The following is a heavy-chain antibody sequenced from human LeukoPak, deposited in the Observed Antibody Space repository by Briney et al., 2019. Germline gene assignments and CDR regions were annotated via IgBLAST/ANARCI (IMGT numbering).Heavy chain of an antibody. CDR2: IYHSGST. V-gene: IGHV4-30-2*01. J-gene: IGHJ3*02. CDR3: ASAVGFCSGGSCYSGAFDI. Sequence: SQTLSLTCAVSGGSISSGAYSWSWLRQPLGTGLEWIGYIYHSGSTYYNPSLKSRVTISVDRSKNQFSLKLNSVTAADTAVYYCASAVGFCSGGSCYSGAFDIWGQGTVVTVSS. D-gene: IGHD2-15*01. CDR1: GGSISSGAYS.